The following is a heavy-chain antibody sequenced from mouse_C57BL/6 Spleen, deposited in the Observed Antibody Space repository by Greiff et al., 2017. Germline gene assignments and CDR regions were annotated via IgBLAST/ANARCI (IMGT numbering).Heavy chain of an antibody. J-gene: IGHJ3*01. CDR2: ISYDGSN. CDR1: GYSITSGYY. CDR3: ARGGYDGGFAY. Sequence: EVQLQESGPGLVKLSQSLSLTCSVTGYSITSGYYWNWIRQFPGNKLEWMGYISYDGSNNYNPSLKNRISITRDTSKNQFFLKLNSVTTEDTATDYCARGGYDGGFAYWGQGTLVTVSA. V-gene: IGHV3-6*01. D-gene: IGHD1-1*01.